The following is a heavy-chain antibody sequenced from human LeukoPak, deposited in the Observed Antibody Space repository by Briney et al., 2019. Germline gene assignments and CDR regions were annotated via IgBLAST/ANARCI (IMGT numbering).Heavy chain of an antibody. CDR1: GFTFSSYG. CDR3: ARDLGSGYSSSWYLSSGLFDY. J-gene: IGHJ4*02. D-gene: IGHD6-13*01. CDR2: ISYDGSNK. Sequence: PGRSLRLSCAASGFTFSSYGMHWVRQAPGKGLEWVAVISYDGSNKYYADSVKGRFTISRDNSKNTLYLQMNSLRAEDTAVYYCARDLGSGYSSSWYLSSGLFDYWGQGTLVTVSS. V-gene: IGHV3-30*03.